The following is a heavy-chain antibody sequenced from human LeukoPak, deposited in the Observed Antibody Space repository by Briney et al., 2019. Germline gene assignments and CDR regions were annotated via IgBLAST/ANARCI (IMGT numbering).Heavy chain of an antibody. J-gene: IGHJ4*02. CDR2: SNPNSGGT. V-gene: IGHV1-2*02. D-gene: IGHD3-10*01. CDR3: ARVKGGFGELSSFDY. CDR1: GYTFTDYY. Sequence: ASVKVSCKASGYTFTDYYMHWVRQAPGQGLEWMGWSNPNSGGTQYAQKFQGRVTMTRDTSITTAYMELSSLTFDDTAVHYCARVKGGFGELSSFDYWGQGTLVTVSS.